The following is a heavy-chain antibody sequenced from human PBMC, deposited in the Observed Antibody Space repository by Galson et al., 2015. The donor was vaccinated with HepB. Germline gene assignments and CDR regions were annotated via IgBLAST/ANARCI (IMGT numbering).Heavy chain of an antibody. V-gene: IGHV3-66*02. J-gene: IGHJ4*02. D-gene: IGHD6-19*01. CDR1: GFTVSSNY. Sequence: SLRLSCAASGFTVSSNYMSWVRQAPGKGLEWVSVIYSGGSTYYADSLKGRFTISRDNSKNTLYLQMNSLRAEDTAVYYCARWLVDYYFDYWGQGTLVTVSS. CDR2: IYSGGST. CDR3: ARWLVDYYFDY.